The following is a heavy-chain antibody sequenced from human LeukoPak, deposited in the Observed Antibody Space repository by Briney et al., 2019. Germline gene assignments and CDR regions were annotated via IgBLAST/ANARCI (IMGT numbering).Heavy chain of an antibody. V-gene: IGHV3-23*01. CDR2: IGGSGCRS. D-gene: IGHD3-22*01. Sequence: GGSLRLSCAASGFTFSSYAMSWVRQAPGKGLEWVSAIGGSGCRSYYADSVKGRFTISRDNSKNTLYLQMNSLRAEDTAVYYCVDSSGDRWGQGTLVTVSS. CDR1: GFTFSSYA. J-gene: IGHJ4*02. CDR3: VDSSGDR.